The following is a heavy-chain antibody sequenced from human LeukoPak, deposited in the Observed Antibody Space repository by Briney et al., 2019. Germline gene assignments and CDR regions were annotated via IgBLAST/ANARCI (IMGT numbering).Heavy chain of an antibody. CDR3: TTDFGVPDSPVGY. Sequence: GGSLRLPCAASGFTFSNAWMSWVPQPPGKGLEWVGRIKSKTDGGTTDYAAPVEGRFTISRDDSKNTLYLQMNSLKTEDTAVYYCTTDFGVPDSPVGYWGQGTLVTVSS. J-gene: IGHJ4*02. D-gene: IGHD1-14*01. CDR1: GFTFSNAW. V-gene: IGHV3-15*01. CDR2: IKSKTDGGTT.